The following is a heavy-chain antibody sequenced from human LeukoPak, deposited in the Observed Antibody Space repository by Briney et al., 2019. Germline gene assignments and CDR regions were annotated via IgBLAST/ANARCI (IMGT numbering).Heavy chain of an antibody. CDR3: ARRTALLGYCSSTSCYYFDY. J-gene: IGHJ4*02. D-gene: IGHD2-2*01. Sequence: SETLSLTCTVSGGSISSYYWSWIRQPAGKGLEWIGRIYTSGSTNYNPSLKSRVTMSVDTSKNQFSLKLSSVTAADTAVYYCARRTALLGYCSSTSCYYFDYWGQGTLVTVSS. CDR1: GGSISSYY. V-gene: IGHV4-4*07. CDR2: IYTSGST.